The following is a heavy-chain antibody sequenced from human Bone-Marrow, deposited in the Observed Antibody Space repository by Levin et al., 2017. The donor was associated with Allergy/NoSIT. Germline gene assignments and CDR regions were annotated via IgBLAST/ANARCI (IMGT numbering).Heavy chain of an antibody. Sequence: SCAASGFTFSSYSMNWVRQAPGKGLEWVSSISTSSSYIYYADSVKGRFTISRDNAKNSLYLQMNSLRAEGTAVYYCARGEYSSSHTLDYWGQGTLVNVSS. D-gene: IGHD6-6*01. CDR3: ARGEYSSSHTLDY. V-gene: IGHV3-21*01. CDR1: GFTFSSYS. CDR2: ISTSSSYI. J-gene: IGHJ4*02.